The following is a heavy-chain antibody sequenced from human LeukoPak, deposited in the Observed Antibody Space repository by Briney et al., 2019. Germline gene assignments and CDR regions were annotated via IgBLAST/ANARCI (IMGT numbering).Heavy chain of an antibody. CDR1: GGPISSYY. V-gene: IGHV4-59*01. Sequence: KPSETLSLTCTVSGGPISSYYWSWIRQPPGKGLEWIGYIYYSGSTNYNPSPKSRVTISVDTSKNQFSLKLSSVTAADTAVYYCARQVVPAAGYYYYYMDVWGKGTTVTVSS. CDR2: IYYSGST. CDR3: ARQVVPAAGYYYYYMDV. J-gene: IGHJ6*03. D-gene: IGHD2-2*01.